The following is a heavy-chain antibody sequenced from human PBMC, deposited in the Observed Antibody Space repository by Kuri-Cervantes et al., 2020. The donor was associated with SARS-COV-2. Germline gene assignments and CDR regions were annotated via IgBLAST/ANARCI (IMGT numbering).Heavy chain of an antibody. CDR2: INHSGST. D-gene: IGHD4-23*01. J-gene: IGHJ6*04. CDR1: GGSFSGYY. CDR3: ARPGGFLDV. V-gene: IGHV4-34*01. Sequence: GSLRLSCAVYGGSFSGYYWSWIRQPPGKGLEWIGEINHSGSTNYNPSLKSRVTISVDTSKNQFSLKLSSVTAADTAVYDCARPGGFLDVWGKGTTVTVSS.